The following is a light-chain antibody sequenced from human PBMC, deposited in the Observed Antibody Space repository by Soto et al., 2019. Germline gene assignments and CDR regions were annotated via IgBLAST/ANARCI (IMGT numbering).Light chain of an antibody. V-gene: IGKV1-17*01. Sequence: DIQMTQSPSSLSASVGDRVTITCRASQGIGNKLGWYQQKPGKAPKRLIYGASTVQSGVPSRFSGSGSGTEFTLTISSLQPEDFATYYCLQQSSYPLTFGGGTKVEIK. CDR1: QGIGNK. CDR2: GAS. CDR3: LQQSSYPLT. J-gene: IGKJ4*01.